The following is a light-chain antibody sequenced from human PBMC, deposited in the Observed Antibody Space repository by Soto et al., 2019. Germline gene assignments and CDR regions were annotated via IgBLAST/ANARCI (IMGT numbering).Light chain of an antibody. CDR3: SSYTVSSPYV. CDR1: SSEIGGYTY. Sequence: QSVLTQPASVSGSPGQSITISCTGTSSEIGGYTYVSWYQQHPGKAPKLMSFYVTNRPSGVSNRFSGSKSGNTASLTISGLQADDEADYDCSSYTVSSPYVFGTGTKVTVL. CDR2: YVT. V-gene: IGLV2-14*01. J-gene: IGLJ1*01.